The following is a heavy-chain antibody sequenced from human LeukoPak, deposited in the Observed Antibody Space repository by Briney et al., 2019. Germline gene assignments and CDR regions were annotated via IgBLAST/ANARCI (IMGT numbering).Heavy chain of an antibody. D-gene: IGHD2-2*01. CDR1: GFTVSSNY. CDR2: IYSGGST. CDR3: AKDYCSSTSCFFFDY. J-gene: IGHJ4*02. V-gene: IGHV3-66*01. Sequence: GGSLRLSCAASGFTVSSNYMSWVHQAPGKGLEWVSVIYSGGSTYYADSVKGRFTISRDNTLYLQMNSLRAEDTAVYYCAKDYCSSTSCFFFDYWGQGTLVTVSS.